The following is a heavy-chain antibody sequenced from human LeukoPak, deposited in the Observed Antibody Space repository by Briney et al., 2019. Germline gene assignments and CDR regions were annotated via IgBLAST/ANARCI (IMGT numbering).Heavy chain of an antibody. CDR1: GFTFSSYA. CDR2: ISYDGSNK. Sequence: GGSLRLSCAASGFTFSSYAMHWVRQAPGKGLEWVAVISYDGSNKYYADSVKGRFTISRDNSKNTLYLQMNSLRAEDTAVYYCARPFSWTLLYFQHWGQGTLVTVSS. J-gene: IGHJ1*01. D-gene: IGHD2-15*01. CDR3: ARPFSWTLLYFQH. V-gene: IGHV3-30*04.